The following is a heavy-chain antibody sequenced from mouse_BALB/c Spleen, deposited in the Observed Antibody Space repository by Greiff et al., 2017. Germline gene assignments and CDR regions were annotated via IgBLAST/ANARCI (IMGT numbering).Heavy chain of an antibody. CDR3: ARQDPFAY. J-gene: IGHJ3*01. V-gene: IGHV5-12-2*01. Sequence: DVQLVESGGGLVQPGGSLKLSCAASGFTFSSYTMSWVRQTPEKRLEWVAYISNGGGSTYYPDTVKGRFTISRDNAKNTLYLQMSSLKSEDTAMYYCARQDPFAYWGQGTLVTVAA. CDR2: ISNGGGST. CDR1: GFTFSSYT.